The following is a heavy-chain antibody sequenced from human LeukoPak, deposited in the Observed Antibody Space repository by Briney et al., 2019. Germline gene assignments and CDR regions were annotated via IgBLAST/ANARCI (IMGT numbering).Heavy chain of an antibody. CDR3: TRMTTGHDY. CDR1: GVSFNDYY. J-gene: IGHJ4*02. D-gene: IGHD4-17*01. Sequence: SDTLSLTCAVSGVSFNDYYWSWVRQTPGKGLEWIGEINHSGYTNDSPSLKSRVTLSIDTSRKQFSFNLRSVTVADTGIYYCTRMTTGHDYWGRGTLVTASS. CDR2: INHSGYT. V-gene: IGHV4-34*01.